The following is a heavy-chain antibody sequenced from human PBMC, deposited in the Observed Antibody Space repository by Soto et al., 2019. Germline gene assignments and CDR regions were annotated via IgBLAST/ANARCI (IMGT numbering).Heavy chain of an antibody. J-gene: IGHJ4*02. CDR2: ISYDGSNK. D-gene: IGHD2-2*01. CDR3: ARWKEVTVVVPAVDY. V-gene: IGHV3-30-3*01. Sequence: GGSLRLSCAASGFTFSSYAMHWVRQAPGKGLEWVAVISYDGSNKYYADSVKGRFTISRDNSKNTLYLQMNSLRAEDTAVYYCARWKEVTVVVPAVDYWGQGTLVTVSS. CDR1: GFTFSSYA.